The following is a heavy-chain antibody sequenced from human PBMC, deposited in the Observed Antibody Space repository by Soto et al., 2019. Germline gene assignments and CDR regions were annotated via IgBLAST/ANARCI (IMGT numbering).Heavy chain of an antibody. CDR2: ISVYNGNT. J-gene: IGHJ3*01. V-gene: IGHV1-18*04. CDR3: VRATIRSYNYYEPHAFDL. CDR1: GYTFTTYG. Sequence: ASVKVSCKASGYTFTTYGISWVRQAPGQGLEWMGWISVYNGNTKYAKKFQGRVTMTTDTSTNTAYMDLRSLRSDDTAVYYCVRATIRSYNYYEPHAFDLWGQGTMVTV. D-gene: IGHD3-22*01.